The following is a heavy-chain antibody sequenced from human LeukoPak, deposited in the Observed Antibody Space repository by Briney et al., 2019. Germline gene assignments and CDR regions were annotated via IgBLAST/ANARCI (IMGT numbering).Heavy chain of an antibody. V-gene: IGHV3-23*01. CDR2: LRGDGET. D-gene: IGHD3-16*01. J-gene: IGHJ4*02. CDR1: GFIFRNYA. CDR3: AKASWVSNVDAVL. Sequence: PGGSLRLSCAASGFIFRNYAMSWVRQGPARGLEWVSSLRGDGETFYADSVKGRFTLSGDDSRNTVYLQLNNLRVEDTAIYYCAKASWVSNVDAVLWGQGTLVTVSS.